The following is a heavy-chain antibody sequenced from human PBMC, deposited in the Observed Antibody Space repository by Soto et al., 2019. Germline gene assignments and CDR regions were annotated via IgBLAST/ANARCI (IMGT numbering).Heavy chain of an antibody. V-gene: IGHV1-69*01. J-gene: IGHJ6*02. D-gene: IGHD2-2*01. CDR2: IIPIFGTA. Sequence: QVQLVQSGAEVKKPGSSVKVSCKASGGTFSSYAISWVRQAPGQGLEWMGGIIPIFGTANYAQKFQGRVTITADESTSTAYMELSSLRSEDTDVYYCARGYCSSTSCSPGGSYGMDVWGQGTTVTVSS. CDR3: ARGYCSSTSCSPGGSYGMDV. CDR1: GGTFSSYA.